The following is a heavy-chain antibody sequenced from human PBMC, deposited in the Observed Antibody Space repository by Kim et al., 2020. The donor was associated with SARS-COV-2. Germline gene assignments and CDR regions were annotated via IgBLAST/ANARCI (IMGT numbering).Heavy chain of an antibody. J-gene: IGHJ4*02. CDR2: K. CDR3: ARDNYGDYPD. Sequence: KLYVESVRGRFTISKDNAKNSVDLQMSSLRVEDTAVYYCARDNYGDYPDWGQGTLVTVSS. V-gene: IGHV3-7*01. D-gene: IGHD3-16*01.